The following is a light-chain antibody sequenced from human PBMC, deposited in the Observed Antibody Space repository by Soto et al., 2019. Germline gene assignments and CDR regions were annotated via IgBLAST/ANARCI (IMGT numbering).Light chain of an antibody. CDR2: GAS. Sequence: EIVLTQSPGTLCLSPGERATISCRASQSVRSNYLAWYQQKPGQAPSLLIYGASTRATGIPDRFSGSGSGTDFTLTITRLEPEDFAVYYCHQYGISPGTFGQGTKLEIK. CDR3: HQYGISPGT. V-gene: IGKV3-20*01. J-gene: IGKJ2*01. CDR1: QSVRSNY.